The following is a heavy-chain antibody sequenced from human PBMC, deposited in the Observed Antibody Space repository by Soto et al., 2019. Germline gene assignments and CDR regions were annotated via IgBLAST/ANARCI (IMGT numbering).Heavy chain of an antibody. J-gene: IGHJ4*02. CDR1: GGSFSGYY. CDR2: INHSGST. Sequence: SETLSLTCAVYGGSFSGYYWSWIRQPPGKGLEWIGEINHSGSTNYNPSLKSRVTISVDTSKNQFSLKLSSVTAADTAVYYCARVQRDYDILTGYYDYWGQGTLVTVS. CDR3: ARVQRDYDILTGYYDY. V-gene: IGHV4-34*01. D-gene: IGHD3-9*01.